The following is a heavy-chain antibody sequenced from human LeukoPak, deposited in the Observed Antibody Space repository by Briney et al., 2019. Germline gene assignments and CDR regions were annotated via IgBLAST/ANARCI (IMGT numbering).Heavy chain of an antibody. D-gene: IGHD6-13*01. CDR1: GYTFAGYY. J-gene: IGHJ4*02. CDR3: AREEQLALTLYY. Sequence: ASVKVSSKASGYTFAGYYTHWVRQAPGQGLEWMGWINPNSGGTNYAQKFQGRVTMTRDTSTYTVYMELSRLRSDDTAMYYCAREEQLALTLYYWGQGTLVTVSS. CDR2: INPNSGGT. V-gene: IGHV1-2*02.